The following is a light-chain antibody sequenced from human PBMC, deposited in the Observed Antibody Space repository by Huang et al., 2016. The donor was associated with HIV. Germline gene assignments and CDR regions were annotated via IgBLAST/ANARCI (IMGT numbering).Light chain of an antibody. CDR3: QQYNNWPPWT. Sequence: EIVMTQSPATLSVSPGERATLSCRASQSITNNLAWYQQKPGQPPRLLSHGASTRATGIPEFTLSISSLQSEDFAVYYCQQYNNWPPWTFGQGTKVEF. CDR1: QSITNN. V-gene: IGKV3-15*01. CDR2: GAS. J-gene: IGKJ1*01.